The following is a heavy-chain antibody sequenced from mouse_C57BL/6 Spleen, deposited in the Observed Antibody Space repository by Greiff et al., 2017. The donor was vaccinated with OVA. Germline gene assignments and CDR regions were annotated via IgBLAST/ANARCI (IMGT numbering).Heavy chain of an antibody. V-gene: IGHV1-50*01. CDR1: GYTFTSYW. D-gene: IGHD4-1*01. CDR3: ARSEVGRRFAY. J-gene: IGHJ3*01. CDR2: IDPSDSYT. Sequence: QVQLQQPGAELVKPGASVKLSCKASGYTFTSYWMQWVKQRPGQGLEWIGEIDPSDSYTNYNQKFKGKATLTVDTSSSTAYMQLSSLTSEDSAVYYCARSEVGRRFAYWGQGTLVTVSA.